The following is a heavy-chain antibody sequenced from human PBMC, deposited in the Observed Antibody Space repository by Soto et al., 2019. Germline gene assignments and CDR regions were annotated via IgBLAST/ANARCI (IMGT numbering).Heavy chain of an antibody. CDR3: VRGGTTVATIGDH. D-gene: IGHD4-17*01. CDR2: IKQDGSEI. Sequence: VHLVESGGGLVEPGGSMRLSCEASGFMFTSYWMSWVRQAPGQGLEWVANIKQDGSEIHYVESVEGRFTIFRDNARRSLFLQMNTLRDDDTAVYYCVRGGTTVATIGDHWGQGTLVTVSS. J-gene: IGHJ4*02. CDR1: GFMFTSYW. V-gene: IGHV3-7*01.